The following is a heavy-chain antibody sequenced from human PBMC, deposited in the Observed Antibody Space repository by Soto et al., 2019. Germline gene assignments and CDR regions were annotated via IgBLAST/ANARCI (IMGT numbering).Heavy chain of an antibody. Sequence: ASVKVSCKASGYTFTSYAMHWVRQAPGQRLEWMGWINAGNGNTKYSQKFQGRVTITRDTSASTAYMELSSLRSEDTAVYYCARELPDYHFWSGSPRFDPWGQGTLVTVSS. D-gene: IGHD3-3*01. V-gene: IGHV1-3*01. CDR2: INAGNGNT. CDR3: ARELPDYHFWSGSPRFDP. CDR1: GYTFTSYA. J-gene: IGHJ5*02.